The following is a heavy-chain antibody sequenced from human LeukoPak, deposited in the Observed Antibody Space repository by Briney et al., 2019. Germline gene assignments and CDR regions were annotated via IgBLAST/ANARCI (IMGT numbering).Heavy chain of an antibody. V-gene: IGHV1-69*05. CDR2: IIPIFGTA. CDR3: ARLGQYYDFWSGYYSKAKYYYYYMDV. J-gene: IGHJ6*03. CDR1: GYTFTSYG. Sequence: SVKVSCKASGYTFTSYGISWVRQAPGQGLEWMGGIIPIFGTANYAQKFQGRVTITTDESTSTAYMELSSLRSEDTAVYYCARLGQYYDFWSGYYSKAKYYYYYMDVWGKGTTVTVSS. D-gene: IGHD3-3*01.